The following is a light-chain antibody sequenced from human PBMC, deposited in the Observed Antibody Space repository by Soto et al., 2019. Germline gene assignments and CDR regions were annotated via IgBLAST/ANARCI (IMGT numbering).Light chain of an antibody. CDR2: GAS. Sequence: DIVLTQSPGTLSLSPGERATLSCRASQSVSNNYLAWYQQKPGQAPRLLIYGASSRATASPDRFSGSGSGTDFTLTISRLEPEDFAVYYCQQYGSSPPLTFGGGTKVDIK. V-gene: IGKV3-20*01. CDR1: QSVSNNY. J-gene: IGKJ4*01. CDR3: QQYGSSPPLT.